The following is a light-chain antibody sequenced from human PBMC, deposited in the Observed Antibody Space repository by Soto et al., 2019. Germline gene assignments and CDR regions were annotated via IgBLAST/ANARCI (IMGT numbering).Light chain of an antibody. CDR1: QSVSSN. V-gene: IGKV3D-15*01. CDR2: GAS. J-gene: IGKJ5*01. CDR3: QQYHNWPPIT. Sequence: ETVMTQSPATLSVSPGERATLSCRASQSVSSNLAWYQQKPGQAPRLLIYGASSRATGIPDRFSGSGSGTEFTLTISNLQSEDFAVYFCQQYHNWPPITFGQGTRLEIK.